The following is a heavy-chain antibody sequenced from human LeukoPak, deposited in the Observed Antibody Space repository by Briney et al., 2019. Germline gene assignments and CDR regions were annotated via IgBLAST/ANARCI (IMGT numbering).Heavy chain of an antibody. Sequence: GGSLRLSCAASGFTFSSYSMNWVRQAPGKGLEWVSYISSSSSTIYYADSVKGRFTISRDNAKNSLYLQMNSLRAEDTAVYYCARDRSIGVKLSYNWFDPWGQGTLVTVSS. CDR2: ISSSSSTI. D-gene: IGHD6-13*01. V-gene: IGHV3-48*04. CDR1: GFTFSSYS. J-gene: IGHJ5*02. CDR3: ARDRSIGVKLSYNWFDP.